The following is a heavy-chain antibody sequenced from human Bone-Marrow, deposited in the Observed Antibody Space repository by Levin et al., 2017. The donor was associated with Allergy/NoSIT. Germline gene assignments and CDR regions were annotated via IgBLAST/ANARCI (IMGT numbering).Heavy chain of an antibody. V-gene: IGHV5-51*01. J-gene: IGHJ4*01. CDR3: ARYFGAASEFDF. D-gene: IGHD3-16*01. Sequence: GESLKISCKGSGYSFTNYWIVWVRQMPGKGLEWMGMIYPHDSDTRNNTSFQGQVIISADKSITTAYLQWTSLKASDTAVYYCARYFGAASEFDFWGQGTQVTVSS. CDR1: GYSFTNYW. CDR2: IYPHDSDT.